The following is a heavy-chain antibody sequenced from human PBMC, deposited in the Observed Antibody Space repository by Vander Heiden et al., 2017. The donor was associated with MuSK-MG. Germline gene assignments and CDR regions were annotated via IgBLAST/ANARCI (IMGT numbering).Heavy chain of an antibody. Sequence: LEWVSAISGSGGSTYYADSVKGRFTISRDNSKNTLYRQMNSLRAEETAVYYCAKDSVLVGAATGLWYFDLWGRGTMVTVYS. CDR2: ISGSGGST. CDR3: AKDSVLVGAATGLWYFDL. V-gene: IGHV3-23*01. J-gene: IGHJ2*01. D-gene: IGHD2-15*01.